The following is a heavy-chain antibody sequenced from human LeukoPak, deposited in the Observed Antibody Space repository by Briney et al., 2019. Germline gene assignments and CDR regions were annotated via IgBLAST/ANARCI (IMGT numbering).Heavy chain of an antibody. D-gene: IGHD4-17*01. V-gene: IGHV1-2*02. J-gene: IGHJ4*02. Sequence: ASVKVSCKASGYTFTGYYMHWVQQAPGQGLEWMGWINPNSGGTNYAQKFQGRVTMTGDTSISTAYMELSRLRSDDTAVYYCARATVRYDYWGQGTLVTVSS. CDR3: ARATVRYDY. CDR1: GYTFTGYY. CDR2: INPNSGGT.